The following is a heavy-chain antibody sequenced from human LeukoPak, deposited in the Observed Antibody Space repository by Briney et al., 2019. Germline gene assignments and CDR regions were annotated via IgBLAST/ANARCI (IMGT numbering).Heavy chain of an antibody. CDR1: GYTFTSYG. CDR2: ISAYNGNT. J-gene: IGHJ4*02. CDR3: ARDGSYDSSDPGGY. D-gene: IGHD3-22*01. Sequence: ASVKVSCKASGYTFTSYGISWVRQAPGQGLEWMGWISAYNGNTNYAQKLQGRVTMTTDISTSTAYMELRSLRSDDTAVYYCARDGSYDSSDPGGYWGQGTLVTVSS. V-gene: IGHV1-18*01.